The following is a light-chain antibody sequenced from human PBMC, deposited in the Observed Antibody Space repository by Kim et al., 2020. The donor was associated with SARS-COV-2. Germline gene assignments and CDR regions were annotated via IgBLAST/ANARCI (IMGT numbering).Light chain of an antibody. V-gene: IGKV1-9*01. CDR1: QGNRSH. CDR2: ATS. J-gene: IGKJ2*01. CDR3: QQLYDSPYT. Sequence: SASVGDRLTITCRASQGNRSHLAGYQQTPGRAPKLLIYATSTLQGGVPSRFSGSGSGTEFTLTISSLQPEDFATYSCQQLYDSPYTFGQGTKLEI.